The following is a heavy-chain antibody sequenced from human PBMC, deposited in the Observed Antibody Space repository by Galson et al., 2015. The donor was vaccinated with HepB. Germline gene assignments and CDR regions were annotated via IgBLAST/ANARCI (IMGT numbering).Heavy chain of an antibody. CDR2: ITGSGGTT. CDR3: AKEGTQYYDFWSGYLNWFDP. D-gene: IGHD3-3*01. V-gene: IGHV3-23*01. CDR1: EFTFSSYA. J-gene: IGHJ5*02. Sequence: SLRLSCAASEFTFSSYAMTWIRQAPGKGLEWVSTITGSGGTTYFADSVKGRFTISRDNSKNTLYLQMNSLRAEDTAVYYCAKEGTQYYDFWSGYLNWFDPWGQGTLVTVSS.